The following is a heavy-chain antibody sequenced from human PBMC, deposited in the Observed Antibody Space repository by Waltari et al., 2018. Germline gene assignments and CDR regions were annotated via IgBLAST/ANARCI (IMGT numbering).Heavy chain of an antibody. D-gene: IGHD5-12*01. Sequence: QLQLQESGPGLVKPSETLSLTCTVSGGSISSSSYYWGWIRQPPGKGLEWIGSIYYSGSTDYNPSLKSRVTISVDTSKNQFSLKLSSVTAADTAVYYCARDLYSGYERDNFDYWGQGTLVTVSS. V-gene: IGHV4-39*07. J-gene: IGHJ4*02. CDR1: GGSISSSSYY. CDR2: IYYSGST. CDR3: ARDLYSGYERDNFDY.